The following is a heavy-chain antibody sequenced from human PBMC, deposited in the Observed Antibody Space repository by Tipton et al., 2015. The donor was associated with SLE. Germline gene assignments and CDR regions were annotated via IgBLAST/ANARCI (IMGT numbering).Heavy chain of an antibody. Sequence: GLVKPSETLSLTCTVSGGSISSYYWSWIRQPPGKGLEWIGYIYYSGSTNYNPSLKSRVTISVDTSKNQFSLKLSFVTAADTAVYYCARRGGDAFDIWGQVTMVTVSS. D-gene: IGHD6-25*01. CDR1: GGSISSYY. V-gene: IGHV4-59*01. J-gene: IGHJ3*02. CDR3: ARRGGDAFDI. CDR2: IYYSGST.